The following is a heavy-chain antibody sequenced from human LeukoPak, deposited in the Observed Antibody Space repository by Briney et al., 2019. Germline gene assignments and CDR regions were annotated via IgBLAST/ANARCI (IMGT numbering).Heavy chain of an antibody. CDR3: ARHPITRYYDSSGDSAAGPDY. J-gene: IGHJ4*02. CDR1: GYSFATYW. D-gene: IGHD3-22*01. CDR2: INPGDSGT. Sequence: GESLKISCKGSGYSFATYWIGWVRQMPGKGLEWMGIINPGDSGTRYSPSFQGQVTISADKSVYTAYLQWSSLKASDTAMYYSARHPITRYYDSSGDSAAGPDYWGQGTLVTVSS. V-gene: IGHV5-51*01.